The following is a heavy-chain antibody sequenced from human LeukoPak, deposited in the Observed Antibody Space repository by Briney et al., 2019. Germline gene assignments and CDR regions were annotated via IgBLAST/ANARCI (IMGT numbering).Heavy chain of an antibody. Sequence: GASVKVSCKASGGTFSSYAISWVRQAPGQGLEWMGGIIPIFGTANYAQKFQGRVTITADESTSTAYMELSSLRSEDTAVYYCARGGSYYYGSGSPNRHYYGMDVWGKGTTVTVSS. J-gene: IGHJ6*04. CDR1: GGTFSSYA. CDR2: IIPIFGTA. D-gene: IGHD3-10*01. CDR3: ARGGSYYYGSGSPNRHYYGMDV. V-gene: IGHV1-69*13.